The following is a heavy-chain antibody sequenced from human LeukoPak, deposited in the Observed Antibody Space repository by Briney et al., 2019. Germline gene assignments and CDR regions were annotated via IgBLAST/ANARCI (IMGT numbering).Heavy chain of an antibody. CDR3: ARGQDYGSGRGYFDY. Sequence: GGSLRLSCAASGFTFSSYSMNWVRQAPGKGLEWVSYISSRSRTIYYADSVKGRFTISRDNSKNTLYLQMNSLRAEDTAVYYCARGQDYGSGRGYFDYWGQGTLVTVSS. V-gene: IGHV3-48*01. CDR2: ISSRSRTI. CDR1: GFTFSSYS. D-gene: IGHD3-10*01. J-gene: IGHJ4*02.